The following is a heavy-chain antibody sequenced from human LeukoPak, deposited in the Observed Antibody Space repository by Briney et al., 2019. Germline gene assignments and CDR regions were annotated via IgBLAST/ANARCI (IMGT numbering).Heavy chain of an antibody. J-gene: IGHJ5*02. D-gene: IGHD3-10*01. V-gene: IGHV3-23*01. CDR1: GFTFSSYA. CDR3: AKDLSYYGSGSYPNWFDP. Sequence: PGASLRLSCAASGFTFSSYAMSWVRQAPGKGLEWVSAISDSGGSTYYADSVKGRFTISRDNSKNTLYLQMNSLRAEDTAVYYCAKDLSYYGSGSYPNWFDPWGQGTLVTVSS. CDR2: ISDSGGST.